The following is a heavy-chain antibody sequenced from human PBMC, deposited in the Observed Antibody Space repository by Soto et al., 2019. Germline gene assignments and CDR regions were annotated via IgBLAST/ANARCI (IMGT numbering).Heavy chain of an antibody. CDR2: IGTAGET. V-gene: IGHV3-13*01. CDR1: GFTFHSYD. J-gene: IGHJ6*02. CDR3: ARVIFGDYYGMDV. Sequence: GGSLRLSCAASGFTFHSYDMHWVRQATGKGLEWVSGIGTAGETYYLGSVKGRFTISRENAENSLYLQMNALRAGDTAVYYCARVIFGDYYGMDVWGQGTTVTVSS. D-gene: IGHD3-3*01.